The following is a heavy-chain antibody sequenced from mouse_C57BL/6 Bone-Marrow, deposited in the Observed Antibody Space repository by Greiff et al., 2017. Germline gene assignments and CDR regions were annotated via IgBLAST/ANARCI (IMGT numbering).Heavy chain of an antibody. V-gene: IGHV14-3*01. D-gene: IGHD1-1*01. Sequence: VQLQQSVAELVRPGASVKLSCTASGFNIKNTYMHWVKQRPEQGLEWIGRIDPANGNTKYAPKFQGKATITADTSSNTAYLQLSSLTSEDTAIXYCSRWGDYYGSSYCAMDYWRQGTSVTVSS. CDR3: SRWGDYYGSSYCAMDY. CDR2: IDPANGNT. J-gene: IGHJ4*01. CDR1: GFNIKNTY.